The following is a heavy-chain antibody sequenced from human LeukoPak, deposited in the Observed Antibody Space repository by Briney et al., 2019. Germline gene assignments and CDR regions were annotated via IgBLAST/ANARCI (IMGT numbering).Heavy chain of an antibody. CDR3: AKGYCSSTSCPLNY. J-gene: IGHJ4*02. D-gene: IGHD2-2*01. CDR2: ISYDGSSK. CDR1: GFTFSSYG. Sequence: PGGSLRLSCAASGFTFSSYGMHWVRQAPGKGLEWVAVISYDGSSKYYADSVKGRFTISRDNSKNTLYLQMNSLRAEDTAVYYCAKGYCSSTSCPLNYWGQGTLVTVSS. V-gene: IGHV3-30*18.